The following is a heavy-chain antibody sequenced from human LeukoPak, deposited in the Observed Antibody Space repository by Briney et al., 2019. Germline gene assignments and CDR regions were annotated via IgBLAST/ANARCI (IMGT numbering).Heavy chain of an antibody. J-gene: IGHJ4*02. CDR1: GGSFSGYY. CDR3: ARGAYCSGGSCYRSGGWYPLHFDY. CDR2: INHSGST. Sequence: SETLSLTCAVYGGSFSGYYWSWIRQPPGKGLEWIGEINHSGSTNYNPSLKSRVTISVDTSKNQFSLKLSSVTAADTAVYYCARGAYCSGGSCYRSGGWYPLHFDYWGQGTLVTVSS. D-gene: IGHD2-15*01. V-gene: IGHV4-34*01.